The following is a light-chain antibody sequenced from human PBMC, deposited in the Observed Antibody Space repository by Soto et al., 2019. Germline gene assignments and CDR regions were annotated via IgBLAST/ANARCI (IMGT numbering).Light chain of an antibody. CDR2: DVS. Sequence: QSALTQPRSVSGSPGQSVTISCTGTSSDVGGYNYVSWYQQHPGKAPKLMIYDVSKRPSGVPDRFSGSKSDNTASLTISGLQAEDEADYYCCSNAGSYPYVFGTGTKVTVL. J-gene: IGLJ1*01. V-gene: IGLV2-11*01. CDR1: SSDVGGYNY. CDR3: CSNAGSYPYV.